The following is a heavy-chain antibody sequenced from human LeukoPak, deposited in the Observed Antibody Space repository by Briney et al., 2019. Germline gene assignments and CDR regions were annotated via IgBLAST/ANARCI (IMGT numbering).Heavy chain of an antibody. D-gene: IGHD5-18*01. J-gene: IGHJ4*02. Sequence: GGSLRLSCVASGFTFSSYAMSWVRQAPGKGLEWVSGTSGTGGSTYYADSVKGRFTISRDNSKNTLYLQMNSLRADDTAVYYCAKHGGFSYVYGYLGWGQGTLVTVSS. CDR2: TSGTGGST. CDR1: GFTFSSYA. V-gene: IGHV3-23*01. CDR3: AKHGGFSYVYGYLG.